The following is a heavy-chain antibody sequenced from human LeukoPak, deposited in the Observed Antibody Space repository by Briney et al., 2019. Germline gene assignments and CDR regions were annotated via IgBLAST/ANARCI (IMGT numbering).Heavy chain of an antibody. CDR1: GYTFTSYG. CDR3: ARDYYDSSGYYRAFDI. CDR2: INPNSGGT. V-gene: IGHV1-2*02. D-gene: IGHD3-22*01. Sequence: ASVKVSCKASGYTFTSYGISWVRQAPGQGLEWMGWINPNSGGTNYAQKFQGRVTMTRDTSISTAYMELSRLRSDDTAVYYCARDYYDSSGYYRAFDIWGQGTMVTVSS. J-gene: IGHJ3*02.